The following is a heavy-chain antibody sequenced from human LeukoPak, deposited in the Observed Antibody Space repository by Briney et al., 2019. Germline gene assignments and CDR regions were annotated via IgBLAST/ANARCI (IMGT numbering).Heavy chain of an antibody. Sequence: GGSLRLSCAASGFTFSSYSMNWVRQAPGKGLEWVSYISSSSSTIYYAESVKGRFTISRDNAKNSLYLQMNSLRAEDTAVYYCARVLISSGWYLGLDYWGQGTLVTVSS. CDR3: ARVLISSGWYLGLDY. J-gene: IGHJ4*02. CDR1: GFTFSSYS. D-gene: IGHD6-19*01. CDR2: ISSSSSTI. V-gene: IGHV3-48*01.